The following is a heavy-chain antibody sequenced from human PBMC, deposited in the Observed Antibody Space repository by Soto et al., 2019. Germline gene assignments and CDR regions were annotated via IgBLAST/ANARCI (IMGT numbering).Heavy chain of an antibody. CDR3: AKDGAVPNYYYYMDV. J-gene: IGHJ6*03. CDR2: ICHNGGCT. V-gene: IGHV3-23*01. Sequence: PGGSLRLSCVASGFTFSSHAMTWVRQAPGKGLEWVSTICHNGGCTFYSDSVKGRFTISRDNPKNKLYLQMDSLRAEYTAVYYCAKDGAVPNYYYYMDVWGKGTTVTVSS. CDR1: GFTFSSHA. D-gene: IGHD2-15*01.